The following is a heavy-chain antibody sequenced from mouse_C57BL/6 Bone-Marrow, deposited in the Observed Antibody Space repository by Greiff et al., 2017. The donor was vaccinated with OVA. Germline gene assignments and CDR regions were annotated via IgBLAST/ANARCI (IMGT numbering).Heavy chain of an antibody. CDR1: GYTFTDYE. D-gene: IGHD2-5*01. J-gene: IGHJ4*01. CDR2: IDPETGGT. V-gene: IGHV1-15*01. Sequence: VKLQESGAELVRPGASVTLSCKASGYTFTDYEMHWVKQTPVHGLEWIGAIDPETGGTAYNQKFKGKAILTADKSSSTAYMELRSLTSEDSAVYYYARGYSNYSAVDYWGRGTSVTVSS. CDR3: ARGYSNYSAVDY.